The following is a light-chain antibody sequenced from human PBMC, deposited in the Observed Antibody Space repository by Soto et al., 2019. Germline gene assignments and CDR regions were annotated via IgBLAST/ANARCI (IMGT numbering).Light chain of an antibody. CDR2: GAS. J-gene: IGKJ1*01. V-gene: IGKV3-15*01. CDR1: KSVSRD. Sequence: EIVMTQSPATLSVSPGERATLSCRASKSVSRDLAWYQQKPGQAPRVLIYGASTRATGIPARFSGSGSGTEFTLTISSLQSEDFAVYYCQQYNIWPRAFGQGTKVEVK. CDR3: QQYNIWPRA.